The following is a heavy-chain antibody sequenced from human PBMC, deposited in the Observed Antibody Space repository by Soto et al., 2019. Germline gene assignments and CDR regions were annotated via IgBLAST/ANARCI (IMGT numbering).Heavy chain of an antibody. CDR3: ARGRVTSPLRYFDWLLY. D-gene: IGHD3-9*01. J-gene: IGHJ4*02. Sequence: PSETLSLTCAVYGGSFSGYYWSWIRQPPGKGLEWIGEINHSGSTNYNPSLKSRVTISVDTSKNQFSLKLSSVTAADTAVYYCARGRVTSPLRYFDWLLYWGQGTLVTVSS. CDR2: INHSGST. CDR1: GGSFSGYY. V-gene: IGHV4-34*01.